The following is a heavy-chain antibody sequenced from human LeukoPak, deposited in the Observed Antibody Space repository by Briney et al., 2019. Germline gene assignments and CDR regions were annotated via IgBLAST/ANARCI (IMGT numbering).Heavy chain of an antibody. CDR2: VYYSGRT. V-gene: IGHV4-59*02. J-gene: IGHJ4*02. Sequence: PSETLSLTCTVSGASVRSYYWNWIRQPPGKTLEWIGYVYYSGRTNYNPSLTHKSRLTISIDTSKNQFSLKLTSVTAADTAVYYCARGSIAAPGDFDYWGQGTLVTVSS. D-gene: IGHD6-13*01. CDR3: ARGSIAAPGDFDY. CDR1: GASVRSYY.